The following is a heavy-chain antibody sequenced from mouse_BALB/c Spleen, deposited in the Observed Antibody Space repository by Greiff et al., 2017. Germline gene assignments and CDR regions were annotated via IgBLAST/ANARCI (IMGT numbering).Heavy chain of an antibody. Sequence: QVQLQQSAAELARPGASVKMSCKASGYTFTSYTMHWVKQRPGQGLEWIGYINPSSGYTEYNQKFKDKTTLTADKSSSTAYMQLSSLTSEDSAVYYCARSDYGYGRYCDVWGAGTTVTVSS. V-gene: IGHV1-4*02. CDR3: ARSDYGYGRYCDV. J-gene: IGHJ1*01. D-gene: IGHD2-14*01. CDR2: INPSSGYT. CDR1: GYTFTSYT.